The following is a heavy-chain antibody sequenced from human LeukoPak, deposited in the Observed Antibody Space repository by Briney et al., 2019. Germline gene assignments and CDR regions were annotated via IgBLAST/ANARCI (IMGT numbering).Heavy chain of an antibody. D-gene: IGHD3-10*01. V-gene: IGHV4-4*02. CDR1: GGSISSGNW. CDR2: IYHSGST. CDR3: ARGGRFGELEMDY. Sequence: PSETLSLTCAVSGGSISSGNWWSWVRQPPGKGLEWIGEIYHSGSTNYNPSFKSRVIISVDMSKNQFSLKLSSVTAADTAVYYCARGGRFGELEMDYWGQGTLVTVSS. J-gene: IGHJ4*02.